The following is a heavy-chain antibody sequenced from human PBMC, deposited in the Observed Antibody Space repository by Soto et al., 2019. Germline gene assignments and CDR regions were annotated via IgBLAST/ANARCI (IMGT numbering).Heavy chain of an antibody. D-gene: IGHD2-21*01. CDR3: AGRIPFGYGMDV. CDR2: ITSNGGNT. J-gene: IGHJ6*02. Sequence: EVQLVESGGGLVQPGGSLRLSCAASGFTFSSYAMHWVRQAPGKGLEYVSGITSNGGNTDYASSVKGRFTISRDNSKNTLYLKMGSLRAEDMAVDYCAGRIPFGYGMDVWGQGTTVTVSS. V-gene: IGHV3-64*01. CDR1: GFTFSSYA.